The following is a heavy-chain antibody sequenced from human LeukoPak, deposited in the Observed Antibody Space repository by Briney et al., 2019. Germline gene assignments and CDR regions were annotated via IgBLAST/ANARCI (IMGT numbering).Heavy chain of an antibody. Sequence: GASVKVSCKASGYTFTSYAMNWVRQAPGQGLEWMGIINPSGGTTSYAQKFQGRVTMTRDMSTSTVYMEVSSLRSEDTAVYYCARDKYNLGDYWGQGTLVTVSS. D-gene: IGHD5-24*01. J-gene: IGHJ4*02. CDR3: ARDKYNLGDY. CDR2: INPSGGTT. V-gene: IGHV1-46*01. CDR1: GYTFTSYA.